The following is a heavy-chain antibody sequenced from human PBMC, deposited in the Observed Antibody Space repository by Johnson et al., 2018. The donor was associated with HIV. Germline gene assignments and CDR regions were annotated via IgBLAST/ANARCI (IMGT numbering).Heavy chain of an antibody. CDR2: IKQDGSEK. J-gene: IGHJ3*02. Sequence: MLLVESGGGLVQPGGSLRLSFAASGFSFSSYWMSWVRQAPGKGLEWVANIKQDGSEKYYVDSVKGRFTISRDNAKNSLYLQMNSLRAEDTAVYYCARSRRVLLGYYYDSSGGLNAFDIWGQGTMVTVSS. CDR1: GFSFSSYW. CDR3: ARSRRVLLGYYYDSSGGLNAFDI. D-gene: IGHD3-22*01. V-gene: IGHV3-7*01.